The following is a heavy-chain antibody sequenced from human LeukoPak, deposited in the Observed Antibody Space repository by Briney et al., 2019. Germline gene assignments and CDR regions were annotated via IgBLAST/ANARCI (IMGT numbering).Heavy chain of an antibody. CDR1: GYTFTSYG. D-gene: IGHD6-6*01. Sequence: GASVKVSCKASGYTFTSYGISWVRQAPGQGLEWMGWISAYNGNTNYAQKLQGRVTMTTDTSTSTAYMELRSLRSDDTAVYYCAKTIAARGAYYYYYMDVWGKGTTVTVSS. CDR3: AKTIAARGAYYYYYMDV. V-gene: IGHV1-18*01. J-gene: IGHJ6*03. CDR2: ISAYNGNT.